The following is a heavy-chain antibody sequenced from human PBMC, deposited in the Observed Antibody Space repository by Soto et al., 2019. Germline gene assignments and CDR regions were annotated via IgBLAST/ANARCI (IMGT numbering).Heavy chain of an antibody. CDR3: AKSMTNYYLPFDS. CDR1: GFTFSTYV. Sequence: EVQLLESGGGLVQPGGSLRLSCAASGFTFSTYVMNWVRQAPGKGLEWVSAISGRGASTYYAHSVKGRFAISRDNSKNTLYLQMNSLRAGDTALYYCAKSMTNYYLPFDSWGQGTLVTVSS. CDR2: ISGRGAST. D-gene: IGHD3-22*01. J-gene: IGHJ4*02. V-gene: IGHV3-23*01.